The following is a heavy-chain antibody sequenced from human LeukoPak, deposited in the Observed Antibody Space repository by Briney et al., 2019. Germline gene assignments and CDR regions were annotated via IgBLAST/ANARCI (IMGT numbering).Heavy chain of an antibody. V-gene: IGHV4-31*03. D-gene: IGHD6-13*01. CDR3: ARVDVRAAAGLFDY. J-gene: IGHJ4*02. Sequence: SETLSLTCTVSGGSISSGGYYWSWIRQHPGEGLEWIGYIYYSGSTYYNPSLKSRVTISVDTSKNQFSLKLSSVTAADTAVYYCARVDVRAAAGLFDYWGQGTLVTVSS. CDR2: IYYSGST. CDR1: GGSISSGGYY.